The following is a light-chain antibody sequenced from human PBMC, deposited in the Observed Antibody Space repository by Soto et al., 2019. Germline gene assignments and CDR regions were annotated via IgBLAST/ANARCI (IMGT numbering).Light chain of an antibody. CDR1: QSVSNY. Sequence: EIVLTQSPGTLSLSPGERATLSCRASQSVSNYLVWYQQKPGQAPRLLIYGASSRTTGIPDRFSGSGSGTDFTLTISRLEPEDFAVYYCQQYGGSPQTFGKGT. CDR3: QQYGGSPQT. J-gene: IGKJ1*01. CDR2: GAS. V-gene: IGKV3-20*01.